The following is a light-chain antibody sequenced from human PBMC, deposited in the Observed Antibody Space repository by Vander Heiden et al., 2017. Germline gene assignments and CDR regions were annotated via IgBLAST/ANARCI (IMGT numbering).Light chain of an antibody. J-gene: IGLJ2*01. CDR1: SSHVGSYS. V-gene: IGLV1-44*01. CDR3: AAWDDTLNGVV. Sequence: HSVLTQPLSAPRTLRQRVTFSCSGSSSHVGSYSVNWYRQLPGTGPQLLLYTNTQRPSGVPDRFSGSNSGASDSVAISGLQSEDEADYHYAAWDDTLNGVVFGGGTKLSVL. CDR2: TNT.